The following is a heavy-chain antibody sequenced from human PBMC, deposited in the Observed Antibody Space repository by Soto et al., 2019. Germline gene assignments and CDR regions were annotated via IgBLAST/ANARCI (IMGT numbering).Heavy chain of an antibody. J-gene: IGHJ4*02. CDR2: MNPNSGNT. D-gene: IGHD3-9*01. CDR1: GYTFTSYD. Sequence: QVQLVQSGAEVKKPGASVKVSCKASGYTFTSYDINWVRQATGQGLEWMGWMNPNSGNTGYAQKFXGXVXMSXNTSISTAYMELSSLRSEDTAVYYCARGRVDWLDYWGQGTLVTVSS. V-gene: IGHV1-8*01. CDR3: ARGRVDWLDY.